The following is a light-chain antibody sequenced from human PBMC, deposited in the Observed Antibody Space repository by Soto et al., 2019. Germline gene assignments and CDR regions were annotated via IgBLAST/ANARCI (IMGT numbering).Light chain of an antibody. V-gene: IGLV2-14*01. CDR1: SSDIGGYNY. CDR2: EVS. CDR3: SSYTGSSTIYG. J-gene: IGLJ1*01. Sequence: SALTQPASVSGSPGQSITISCTGTSSDIGGYNYVSWYQQHPGKVPKLMIFEVSNRPSGVSYRFSGSKSGNTASLTISGLQDEDEADYYCSSYTGSSTIYGFGNGTKGTV.